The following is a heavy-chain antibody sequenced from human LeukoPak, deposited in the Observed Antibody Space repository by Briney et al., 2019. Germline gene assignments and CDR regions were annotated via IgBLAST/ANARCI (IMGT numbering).Heavy chain of an antibody. J-gene: IGHJ4*02. CDR2: IYDSGSA. CDR1: GGSISSGGYY. V-gene: IGHV4-30-4*08. Sequence: SQTLSLTCTVSGGSISSGGYYWSWIRQHPGKGLEWIGYIYDSGSAYYNPSLKSRVIISVDTSKNQFSLKLSSMTAADTAVYYCARERTYYFDYWGQGTQVTVSS. CDR3: ARERTYYFDY.